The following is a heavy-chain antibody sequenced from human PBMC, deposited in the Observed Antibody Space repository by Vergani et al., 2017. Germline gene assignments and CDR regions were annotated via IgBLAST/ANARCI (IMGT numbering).Heavy chain of an antibody. CDR1: GFTVSSNY. V-gene: IGHV3-66*02. J-gene: IGHJ3*02. D-gene: IGHD3-10*01. CDR3: ASLELLPPYDAFDI. CDR2: IYSGGST. Sequence: EVQLVESGGGLVKPGGSLQLSCADSGFTVSSNYMSWVRQAPGKGMEWVSVIYSGGSTYYADSLKGRFTISRDNSKNTLYLQMNSLRAEDTVVYYCASLELLPPYDAFDIWGQGTMVTVSS.